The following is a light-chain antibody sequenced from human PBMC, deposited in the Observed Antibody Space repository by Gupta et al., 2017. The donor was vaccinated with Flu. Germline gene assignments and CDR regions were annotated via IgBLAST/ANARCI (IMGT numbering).Light chain of an antibody. CDR3: GSWDTRQRSWV. CDR2: DKS. Sequence: VISSTSGSCYNSGNNYVSWYQQLPGTAPTLLIFDKSKRPSGIPDRFSGSGSGTSATLDITGLQSGDEADYYCGSWDTRQRSWVFGGGTRLTVL. CDR1: CYNSGNNY. V-gene: IGLV1-51*01. J-gene: IGLJ3*02.